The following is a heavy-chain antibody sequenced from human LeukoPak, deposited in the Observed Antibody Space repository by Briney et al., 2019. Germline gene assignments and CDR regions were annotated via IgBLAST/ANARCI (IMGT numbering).Heavy chain of an antibody. CDR3: AREYSSPNYYYGMDV. D-gene: IGHD6-19*01. J-gene: IGHJ6*02. CDR2: ISSSSSYI. Sequence: PGGSLRLSCAASGFTFSSYSMNWVRQAPGKGLEWVSSISSSSSYIYYADSVKGRFTISRDNAKNSLYLQMNSLRAEDTAVYYCAREYSSPNYYYGMDVWGQGTTVTVSS. V-gene: IGHV3-21*01. CDR1: GFTFSSYS.